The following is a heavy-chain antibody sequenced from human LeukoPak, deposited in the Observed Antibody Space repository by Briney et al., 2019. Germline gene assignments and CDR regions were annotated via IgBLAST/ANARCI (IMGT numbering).Heavy chain of an antibody. D-gene: IGHD4-23*01. Sequence: SETLSLTCSVSGASISNTNYYWGWIRQPPGKGLDWIASMYHSGSTYYNPSLKSRVTISVDTSKNQFPLRLSSVTAADTAVYYCAKQGPTVVTHFDSWGEGTLVTVSS. CDR3: AKQGPTVVTHFDS. J-gene: IGHJ4*02. CDR2: MYHSGST. V-gene: IGHV4-39*06. CDR1: GASISNTNYY.